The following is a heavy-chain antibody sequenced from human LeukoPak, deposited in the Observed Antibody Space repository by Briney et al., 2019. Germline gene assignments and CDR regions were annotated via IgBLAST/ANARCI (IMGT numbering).Heavy chain of an antibody. CDR3: ARPVIAVAAASAFDI. Sequence: GGSLRLSCAASGFTFSGYAMHWVRQAPGKGLEWVAVISYDGSNKYYADSVKGRFTISGDNSKNTLYLQMNSLRAEDTAVYYCARPVIAVAAASAFDIWGQGTMVTVSS. J-gene: IGHJ3*02. CDR1: GFTFSGYA. CDR2: ISYDGSNK. V-gene: IGHV3-30*04. D-gene: IGHD6-19*01.